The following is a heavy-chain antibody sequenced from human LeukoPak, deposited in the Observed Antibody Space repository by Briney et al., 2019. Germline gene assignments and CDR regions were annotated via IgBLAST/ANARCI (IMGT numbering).Heavy chain of an antibody. J-gene: IGHJ5*02. V-gene: IGHV4-61*02. CDR2: IYTSGST. D-gene: IGHD6-13*01. CDR3: ARRCVAAARGGFDP. CDR1: GGSISSGSYY. Sequence: PSQTLSLTRTVSGGSISSGSYYWSWIRQPAGKGLEWIGRIYTSGSTNYNPSLKSRVTLSVDTSKKQFSLKLSSVTAADTAVYYCARRCVAAARGGFDPWGQGTLVTVSS.